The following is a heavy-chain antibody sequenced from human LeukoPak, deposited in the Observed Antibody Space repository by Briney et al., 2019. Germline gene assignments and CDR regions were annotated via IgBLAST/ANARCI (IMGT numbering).Heavy chain of an antibody. CDR3: ATDSDLRRFYH. CDR2: INHSGST. Sequence: SETLSLTCAVYGGSFSGYYWSWIRQPPGKGLEWIGEINHSGSTYYKPSLKSRVTVSVDTSKNQFSLKVTSVTAADTAVYYCATDSDLRRFYHWGPGTLVTVSS. CDR1: GGSFSGYY. D-gene: IGHD1-26*01. J-gene: IGHJ5*02. V-gene: IGHV4-34*01.